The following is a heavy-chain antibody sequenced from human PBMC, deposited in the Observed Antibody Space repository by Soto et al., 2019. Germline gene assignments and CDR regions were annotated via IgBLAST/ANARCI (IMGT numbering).Heavy chain of an antibody. CDR1: GFTVSSNY. CDR3: AREPVGATGIDY. Sequence: EVQLLESGGGLVQPGGSLRLSCAASGFTVSSNYMSWVHQAPGKGLEWVSVIYSGGSTYYADSVKGRFTISRDNSKNTLYLQMNSLRAEDTAVYYCAREPVGATGIDYWGQGTLVTVSS. J-gene: IGHJ4*02. CDR2: IYSGGST. V-gene: IGHV3-53*01. D-gene: IGHD1-26*01.